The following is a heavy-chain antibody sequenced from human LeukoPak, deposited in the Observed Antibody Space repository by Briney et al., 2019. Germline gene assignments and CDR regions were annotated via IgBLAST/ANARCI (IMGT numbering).Heavy chain of an antibody. CDR3: ATDSGDSALNY. CDR2: IWYGGSDK. Sequence: PGRSLRLSCAASGFTFNTYVIHWVRQAPGKGLEWVAVIWYGGSDKYYADSVKGRFTISRGNSKNTMYLQMNSLRVEDTAVYYCATDSGDSALNYWGQGTLVTVSS. CDR1: GFTFNTYV. D-gene: IGHD5-12*01. V-gene: IGHV3-33*01. J-gene: IGHJ4*02.